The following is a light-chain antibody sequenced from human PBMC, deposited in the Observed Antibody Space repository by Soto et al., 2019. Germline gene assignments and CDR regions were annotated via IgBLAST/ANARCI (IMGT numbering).Light chain of an antibody. V-gene: IGLV2-14*01. CDR2: EVS. J-gene: IGLJ3*02. CDR3: SSYTSSSTPWV. Sequence: QSALTQPASVSGSPGQSITISCTGTSSDVGDYNYVSWYQQHPGKAPKLMIYEVSNRPSGVSNRFSGSKSGNTASLTISGLQAEDEAGYYCSSYTSSSTPWVFGGGTKVTVL. CDR1: SSDVGDYNY.